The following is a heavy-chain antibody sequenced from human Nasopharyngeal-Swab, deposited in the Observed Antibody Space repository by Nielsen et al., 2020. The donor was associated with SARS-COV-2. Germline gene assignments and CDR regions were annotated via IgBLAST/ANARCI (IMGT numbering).Heavy chain of an antibody. Sequence: LRLSCTVSGGSISSGDYYWSWIRQPPGKGLAWIGYIYYSGSTYYNPSLKSRVTISVDTSKNQFSLKLSSVTAADTAVYYCARIWFGVGYYYYYYMDVWGKGTTVTVSS. CDR2: IYYSGST. D-gene: IGHD3-10*01. CDR1: GGSISSGDYY. V-gene: IGHV4-30-4*01. J-gene: IGHJ6*03. CDR3: ARIWFGVGYYYYYYMDV.